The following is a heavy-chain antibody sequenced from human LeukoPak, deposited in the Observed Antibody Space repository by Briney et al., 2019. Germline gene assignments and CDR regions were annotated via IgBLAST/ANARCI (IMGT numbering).Heavy chain of an antibody. D-gene: IGHD4-23*01. Sequence: GGSLRLSCVASGFTFSNYGTHWVRQAPGKGLEWVTFMQYDGSVEFYADSVKGRFTISRDNSKNTLYLQMNSLRAEDTAVYYRVQQPTVVSPLDYWGQGTLVTVSS. CDR3: VQQPTVVSPLDY. J-gene: IGHJ4*02. CDR1: GFTFSNYG. CDR2: MQYDGSVE. V-gene: IGHV3-30*02.